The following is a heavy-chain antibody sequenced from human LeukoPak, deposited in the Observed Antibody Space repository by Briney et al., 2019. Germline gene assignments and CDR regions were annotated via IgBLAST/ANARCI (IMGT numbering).Heavy chain of an antibody. CDR2: INNDEKSA. CDR1: GFTFGSYW. V-gene: IGHV3-74*01. CDR3: VSERFGAFDI. D-gene: IGHD3-16*01. Sequence: GGSLRLSCGASGFTFGSYWMYWVRQAPGKGLVWVSGINNDEKSATYADSVKGRFTVSRDNAQNTLYLQLNSLRAEDTAVYYCVSERFGAFDIWGQGTMVTVSS. J-gene: IGHJ3*02.